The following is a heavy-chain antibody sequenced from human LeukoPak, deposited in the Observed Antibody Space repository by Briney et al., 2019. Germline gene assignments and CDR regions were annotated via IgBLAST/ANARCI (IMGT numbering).Heavy chain of an antibody. CDR3: ARDRWTTVTTLDY. V-gene: IGHV4-61*02. CDR2: IYTSGST. Sequence: SETLSLTCTVSGGSISSGSYYWSWIRQPAGKGLEWIGRIYTSGSTNYNPSLKSRVTMSVDTSRNQFSLKLSSVTAADTAVYYCARDRWTTVTTLDYWGQGTLVTVSS. D-gene: IGHD4-17*01. CDR1: GGSISSGSYY. J-gene: IGHJ4*02.